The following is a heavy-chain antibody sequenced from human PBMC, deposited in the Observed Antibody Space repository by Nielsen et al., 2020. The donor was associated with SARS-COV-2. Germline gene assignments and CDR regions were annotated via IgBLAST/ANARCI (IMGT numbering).Heavy chain of an antibody. D-gene: IGHD3-3*01. J-gene: IGHJ5*02. CDR3: ATSTPLVRSAWFDP. CDR2: FDPEDGET. V-gene: IGHV1-24*01. CDR1: GYTLTELS. Sequence: ASVKVSCKVSGYTLTELSMHWVRQAPGKGLEWMGGFDPEDGETIYAQKFQGRVTMTEDTSTDTAYMELSSLRSEDTAVYYCATSTPLVRSAWFDPCGQGTLVTVSS.